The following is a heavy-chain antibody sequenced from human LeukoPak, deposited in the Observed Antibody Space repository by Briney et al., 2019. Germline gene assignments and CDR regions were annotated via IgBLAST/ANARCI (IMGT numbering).Heavy chain of an antibody. CDR3: ARDYDILTGYYTHHAFDI. J-gene: IGHJ3*02. CDR2: ISSSSSYI. CDR1: GFTFSSYS. V-gene: IGHV3-21*01. Sequence: GGSLRPSCAASGFTFSSYSMNWVRQAPGKGLEWVSSISSSSSYIYYADSVKGRFTISRDNAKNSLYLQMNSLRAEDTAVYYCARDYDILTGYYTHHAFDIWGQGTMVTVSS. D-gene: IGHD3-9*01.